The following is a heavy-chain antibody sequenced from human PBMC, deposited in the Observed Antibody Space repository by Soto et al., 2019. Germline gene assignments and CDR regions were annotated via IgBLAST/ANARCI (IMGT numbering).Heavy chain of an antibody. CDR3: ASIRYYDISCSMDV. D-gene: IGHD3-22*01. V-gene: IGHV4-39*01. J-gene: IGHJ6*02. CDR1: DGSTSMTDYY. Sequence: SLSCRVSDGSTSMTDYYWGFTRQPPGNGLEWIWTIYYSGSTYSNPSLKSRVPVSIDTSNNHFTLEMRSVTAADTAVYYCASIRYYDISCSMDVWCQVAT. CDR2: IYYSGST.